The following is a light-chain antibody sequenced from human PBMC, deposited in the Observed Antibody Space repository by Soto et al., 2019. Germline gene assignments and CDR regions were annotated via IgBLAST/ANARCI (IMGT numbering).Light chain of an antibody. CDR1: SSDVGGYNY. V-gene: IGLV2-11*01. CDR2: DVS. J-gene: IGLJ1*01. Sequence: QSVLTQPRSVSGSPGQSVTISCPGTSSDVGGYNYVSWYQQHPGKAPKLMIYDVSKRPSGVPDRFSGSKSGNTASLTISGLQAEDGADYYCCSYAGSYTYVFGTGTKVTVL. CDR3: CSYAGSYTYV.